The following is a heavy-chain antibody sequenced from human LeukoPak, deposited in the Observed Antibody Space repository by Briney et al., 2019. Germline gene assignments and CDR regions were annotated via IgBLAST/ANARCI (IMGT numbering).Heavy chain of an antibody. D-gene: IGHD4-23*01. CDR1: GGSISSSSYY. V-gene: IGHV4-39*07. Sequence: SETLSLTCTVSGGSISSSSYYWGWIRQPPGKGLEGIGSICYSGSTYYNPPLKSQVTISVDTSKNQFSLKLSSVAAADTAVYYCPRSFLRPRWPTKGAFDIWGQGTMVTVSS. CDR2: ICYSGST. CDR3: PRSFLRPRWPTKGAFDI. J-gene: IGHJ3*02.